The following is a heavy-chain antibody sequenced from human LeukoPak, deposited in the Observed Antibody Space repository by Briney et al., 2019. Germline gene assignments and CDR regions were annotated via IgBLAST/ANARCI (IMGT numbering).Heavy chain of an antibody. Sequence: GGSLRLSCAASGFTFSNAWMSWVRQAPGKGLEWVGRIKSKTDGGTTDYAAPVKGRFTISRDDSKNTLYLQMNSLKTEDTAVYYCTTVPYYYGSGSYYSPGYFDYWGQGTLVTVSS. D-gene: IGHD3-10*01. CDR3: TTVPYYYGSGSYYSPGYFDY. V-gene: IGHV3-15*01. CDR2: IKSKTDGGTT. J-gene: IGHJ4*02. CDR1: GFTFSNAW.